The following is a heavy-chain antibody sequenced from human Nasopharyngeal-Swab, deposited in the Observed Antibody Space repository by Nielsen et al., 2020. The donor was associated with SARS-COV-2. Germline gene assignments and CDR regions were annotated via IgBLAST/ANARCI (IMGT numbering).Heavy chain of an antibody. J-gene: IGHJ6*02. V-gene: IGHV3-21*01. CDR3: ARVCSGGSCYGYYYGMDV. CDR1: GFTFSSYS. Sequence: GESLKTSCAVSGFTFSSYSMNWVRQAPGKGLESVSSISSSSSYIYYADSVKGRFTISRDNAKNSLYLQMNSLRAEDTAVYYCARVCSGGSCYGYYYGMDVWGQGTTVTVSS. D-gene: IGHD2-15*01. CDR2: ISSSSSYI.